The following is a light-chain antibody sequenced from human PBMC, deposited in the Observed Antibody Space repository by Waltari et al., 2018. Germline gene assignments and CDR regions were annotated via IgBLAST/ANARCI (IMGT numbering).Light chain of an antibody. CDR1: SSDVGGYNY. J-gene: IGLJ3*02. V-gene: IGLV2-8*01. Sequence: QSALTQPPSASGSPGQSVTTSCTGTSSDVGGYNYVSWYPQHPGKAPKLRIYEVSKRPSGVPDRFSGSKSGNTASLTVSGLQAEDEADYYCSSYAGSNNPWVFGGGTKLTVL. CDR2: EVS. CDR3: SSYAGSNNPWV.